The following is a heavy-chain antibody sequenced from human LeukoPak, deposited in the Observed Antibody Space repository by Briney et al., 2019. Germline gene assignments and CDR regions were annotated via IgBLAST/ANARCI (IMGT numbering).Heavy chain of an antibody. CDR1: GGSISSSSYY. CDR3: ARSGPKIAAAGYMDV. Sequence: SETLSLTCTVSGGSISSSSYYWGWIRQPPGKGMEWIGSIYYSVSTYYNPSLKSRVTISVDTSKNQFSLKLSSVTAADTAVYYCARSGPKIAAAGYMDVWGKGTTVTVSS. V-gene: IGHV4-39*07. D-gene: IGHD6-13*01. J-gene: IGHJ6*03. CDR2: IYYSVST.